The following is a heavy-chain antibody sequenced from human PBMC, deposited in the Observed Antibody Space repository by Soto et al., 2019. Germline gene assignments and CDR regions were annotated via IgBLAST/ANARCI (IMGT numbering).Heavy chain of an antibody. J-gene: IGHJ4*02. CDR3: ASYVRSGKIAVAGSFDY. CDR1: GGSISSSSYY. Sequence: QLQLQESGPGLVKPSETLSLTCTVSGGSISSSSYYWGWIRQPPGKGLEWIGSIYYSGSTYYNPSLKSRVTISVDTSKNQFSLKLSSVTAADTAVYYCASYVRSGKIAVAGSFDYWGQGTLVTVSS. D-gene: IGHD6-19*01. CDR2: IYYSGST. V-gene: IGHV4-39*01.